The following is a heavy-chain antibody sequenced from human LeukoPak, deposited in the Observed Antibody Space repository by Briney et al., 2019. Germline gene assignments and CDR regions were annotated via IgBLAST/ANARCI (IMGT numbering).Heavy chain of an antibody. D-gene: IGHD5-12*01. Sequence: PSETLSLTCTVSGGSISSSSYYWGWIRQPPGKGLEWIGSIYYSGSTYYNPSLKSRVTISVDTSKNQFSLKLSSVTAADTAVYYCARRRVRYSTPRPFDYWGQGTLVTVSS. CDR3: ARRRVRYSTPRPFDY. J-gene: IGHJ4*02. CDR2: IYYSGST. CDR1: GGSISSSSYY. V-gene: IGHV4-39*01.